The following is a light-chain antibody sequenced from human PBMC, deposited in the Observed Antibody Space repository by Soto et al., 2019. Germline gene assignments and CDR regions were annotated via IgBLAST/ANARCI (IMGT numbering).Light chain of an antibody. V-gene: IGKV3-20*01. J-gene: IGKJ2*01. CDR1: QNVRSDY. Sequence: ETVLTQSPGTVSLSPGERATLSCTTSQNVRSDYLAWYQQKPGQAPRLLIYGIFNRATGIPDRFSGSGSGTDFTLTISGLEPDDSAFYYCQHYDGSPRTFGPGTKVEI. CDR2: GIF. CDR3: QHYDGSPRT.